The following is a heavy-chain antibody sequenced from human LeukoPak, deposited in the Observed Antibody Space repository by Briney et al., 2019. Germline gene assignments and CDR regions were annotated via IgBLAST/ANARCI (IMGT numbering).Heavy chain of an antibody. CDR1: GFTFSSSG. D-gene: IGHD2-21*02. CDR2: ISYDGTIT. V-gene: IGHV3-30*03. CDR3: ATERPRELVVTTTTRDVFDI. J-gene: IGHJ3*02. Sequence: GGSLRLSCAASGFTFSSSGKHWGRQAPGKGLEWVALISYDGTITYYADSVKGRFTISRDDSKKTLSLQVNSLRPELTAVHSSATERPRELVVTTTTRDVFDIWGRGTMVTVSS.